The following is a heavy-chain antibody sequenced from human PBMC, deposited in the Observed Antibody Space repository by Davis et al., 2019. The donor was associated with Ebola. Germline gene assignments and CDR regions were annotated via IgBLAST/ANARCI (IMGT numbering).Heavy chain of an antibody. V-gene: IGHV1-46*01. J-gene: IGHJ4*02. CDR3: ARDDIVVVPAAIGDDY. CDR2: INPSGGST. CDR1: GYTFTSYY. Sequence: ASVKVSCKASGYTFTSYYMHWVRQAPGQGLEWMGIINPSGGSTSYAQKFQGRVTMTRDTSTSTVYMELSSLRSEDTAVYYCARDDIVVVPAAIGDDYWGQGTLVTVSS. D-gene: IGHD2-2*02.